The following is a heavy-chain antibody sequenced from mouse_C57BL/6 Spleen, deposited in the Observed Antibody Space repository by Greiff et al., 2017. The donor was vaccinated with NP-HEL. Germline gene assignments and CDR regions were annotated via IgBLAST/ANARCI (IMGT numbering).Heavy chain of an antibody. CDR3: ARDGSSYLYYAMDY. J-gene: IGHJ4*01. V-gene: IGHV1-80*01. CDR1: GYAFSSYW. Sequence: VQLQQSGAELVKPGASVKISCKASGYAFSSYWMNWVKQRPGKGLEWIGQIYPGDGDTNYNGKFKGKATLTADKSSSTAYMQLSSRTSEDSAVYFCARDGSSYLYYAMDYWGQGTSVTVSS. D-gene: IGHD1-1*01. CDR2: IYPGDGDT.